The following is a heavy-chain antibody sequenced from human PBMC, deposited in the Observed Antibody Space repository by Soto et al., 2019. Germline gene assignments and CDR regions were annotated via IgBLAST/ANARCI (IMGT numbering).Heavy chain of an antibody. V-gene: IGHV4-59*01. Sequence: SETLSLTCSVSCGSMSEYFWSWIRQSPGKGLEWIGYIYYLGSTDYNPSLKSRVTISVDTSKRQFSLRLTSVTAADTAVYYCARDGYDGSGSPYPAYWGPGTLVTVSS. CDR3: ARDGYDGSGSPYPAY. CDR2: IYYLGST. D-gene: IGHD3-10*01. CDR1: CGSMSEYF. J-gene: IGHJ4*02.